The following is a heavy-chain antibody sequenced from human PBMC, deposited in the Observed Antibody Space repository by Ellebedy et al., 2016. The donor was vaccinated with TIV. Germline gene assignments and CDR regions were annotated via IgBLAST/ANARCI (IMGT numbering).Heavy chain of an antibody. Sequence: GESLKISCAASGFSFSTYVMHWVRQAPGKGLEWLALVSSDGNIKHYADSVKGRFTISRDNSKNTLIVDMNSLRPEETAVYYCAKGATILGSIVGSWGQGTLVSVSS. D-gene: IGHD1-26*01. CDR1: GFSFSTYV. J-gene: IGHJ4*02. V-gene: IGHV3-30*18. CDR3: AKGATILGSIVGS. CDR2: VSSDGNIK.